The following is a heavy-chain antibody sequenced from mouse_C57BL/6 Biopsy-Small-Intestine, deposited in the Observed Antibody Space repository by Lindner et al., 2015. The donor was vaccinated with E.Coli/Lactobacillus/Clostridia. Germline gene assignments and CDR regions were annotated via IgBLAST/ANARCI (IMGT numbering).Heavy chain of an antibody. J-gene: IGHJ2*01. CDR2: IYPGDGDT. CDR3: ARGERGDFDY. CDR1: GYAFSTYW. Sequence: VQLQESGAELVKPGASVKISCKASGYAFSTYWMNWVKQRPGRGLEWIGQIYPGDGDTNYNGKFKGKATLTADKTSTTANMQLSSLTSEDSAVYFCARGERGDFDYWGQGTTLTVSS. V-gene: IGHV1-80*01.